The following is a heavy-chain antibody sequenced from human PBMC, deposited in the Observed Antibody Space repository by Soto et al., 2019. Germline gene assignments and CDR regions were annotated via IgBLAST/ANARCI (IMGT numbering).Heavy chain of an antibody. Sequence: AASVKVSCKASGYTFTNYRMHWERQAPGQGLEWMGVINPSDGSTTYPQRFQGRVTMTRDTSTSTVYMELSSLTSEDTAVYHCGRGREVERSEYYDYWGQGTLVTVSS. CDR1: GYTFTNYR. V-gene: IGHV1-46*01. J-gene: IGHJ4*02. D-gene: IGHD1-1*01. CDR3: GRGREVERSEYYDY. CDR2: INPSDGST.